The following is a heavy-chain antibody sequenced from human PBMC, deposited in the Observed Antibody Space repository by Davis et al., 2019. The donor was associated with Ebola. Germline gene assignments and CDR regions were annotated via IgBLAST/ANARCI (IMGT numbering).Heavy chain of an antibody. CDR1: GFTFSSYS. Sequence: HTGGSLRLSCAASGFTFSSYSMHWVRQAPGKGLVWVPRINSVGSSTSYADSVKGRFTISRDNAKNTLYLQMNSLRADDTAVYYCARERHEISANPPIDLWGQGTLVTVSS. CDR2: INSVGSST. V-gene: IGHV3-74*01. J-gene: IGHJ5*02. D-gene: IGHD2-21*01. CDR3: ARERHEISANPPIDL.